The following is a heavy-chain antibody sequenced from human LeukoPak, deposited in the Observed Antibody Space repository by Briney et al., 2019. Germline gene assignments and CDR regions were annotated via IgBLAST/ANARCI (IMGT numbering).Heavy chain of an antibody. CDR3: EGSSKSNFAFEI. D-gene: IGHD6-13*01. CDR2: IGATGGTT. V-gene: IGHV3-23*01. CDR1: GFTFSSYA. Sequence: GGSLRLSCAASGFTFSSYAMNWVRQAPGKGLEWVSAIGATGGTTYYADSVKGRFTISRDNSKNTLYLQMNSLRAEDTAVYYCEGSSKSNFAFEIWGQGTMVTVSS. J-gene: IGHJ3*02.